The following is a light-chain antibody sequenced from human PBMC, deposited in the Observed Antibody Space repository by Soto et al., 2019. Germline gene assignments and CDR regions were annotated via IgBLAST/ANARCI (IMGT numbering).Light chain of an antibody. J-gene: IGLJ1*01. V-gene: IGLV2-23*03. CDR2: EGS. CDR3: CSYAGSSTFYV. CDR1: SSDVGSYNL. Sequence: QSVLTQPASVSGSPGQSITISCTGTSSDVGSYNLVSWYQQHPGKAPKLMIYEGSKRPSGVSNRFSGSKSGNTASLTISGLQAEYEAYYSCCSYAGSSTFYVFGTVTKLTVL.